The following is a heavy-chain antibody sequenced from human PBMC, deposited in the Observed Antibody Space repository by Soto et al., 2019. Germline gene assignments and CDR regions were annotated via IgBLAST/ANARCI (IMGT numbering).Heavy chain of an antibody. V-gene: IGHV1-69*13. J-gene: IGHJ5*02. D-gene: IGHD1-26*01. CDR3: ARAIVGPTTTGWLDP. CDR2: IIPIFGTA. Sequence: ASVKVSCQASGGTFSSYAISWVLQAPGQGLEWMGGIIPIFGTANYAQKFQGRVTITADESTSTAYMELSSLRFEDTAVYYCARAIVGPTTTGWLDPWGQGTLVTVSS. CDR1: GGTFSSYA.